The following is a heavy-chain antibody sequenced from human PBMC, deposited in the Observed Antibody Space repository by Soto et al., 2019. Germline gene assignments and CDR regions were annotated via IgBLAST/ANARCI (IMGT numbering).Heavy chain of an antibody. CDR2: IYYSGTT. J-gene: IGHJ6*02. CDR1: GGSVIRSSFF. CDR3: GRHPATSETYFYGMDV. V-gene: IGHV4-39*01. Sequence: SENLSLTCTVSGGSVIRSSFFWRWIRQSPGKGLEWIGSIYYSGTTYYNPSLKSRVTISVDTSKSQFSLRVSSVTAADTAVYYCGRHPATSETYFYGMDVWGQGTTVTVSS.